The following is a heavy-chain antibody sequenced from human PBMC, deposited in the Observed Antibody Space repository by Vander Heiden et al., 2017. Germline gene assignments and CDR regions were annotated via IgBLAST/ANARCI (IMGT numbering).Heavy chain of an antibody. CDR2: IKQDGSEK. CDR1: GFTFSSYW. D-gene: IGHD3-22*01. J-gene: IGHJ4*02. Sequence: EVQLVASGGGLVQPGGSLRLSCAASGFTFSSYWMSWVRQAPGKGLEWVANIKQDGSEKYYVDSVKGRFTISRDNAKNSLYLQMNSLRAEDTAVYYCARIIYYYDSSGYYPNWGQGTLVTVSS. V-gene: IGHV3-7*01. CDR3: ARIIYYYDSSGYYPN.